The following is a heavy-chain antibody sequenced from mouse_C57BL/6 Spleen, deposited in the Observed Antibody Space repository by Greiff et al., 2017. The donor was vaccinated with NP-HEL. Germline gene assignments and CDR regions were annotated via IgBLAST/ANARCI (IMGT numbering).Heavy chain of an antibody. Sequence: VNVVESGPGLVAPSQSLSITCTVSGFSLTIYGVHWVRQPPGKGLEWLVVIWSDGSATYNSALKSRLSINKDNSMSQVFLKMNSLQTDDTAMYFCAGHDYGGFAYWGQGTLVTVSA. CDR3: AGHDYGGFAY. CDR1: GFSLTIYG. V-gene: IGHV2-6-1*01. D-gene: IGHD1-1*01. CDR2: IWSDGSA. J-gene: IGHJ3*01.